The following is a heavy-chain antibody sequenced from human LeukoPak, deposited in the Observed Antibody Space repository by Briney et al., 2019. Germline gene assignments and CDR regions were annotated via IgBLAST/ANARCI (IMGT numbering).Heavy chain of an antibody. D-gene: IGHD3-16*01. CDR1: GYTFTSYG. CDR2: ISAYNGNT. Sequence: ASVKVSCKASGYTFTSYGISWVRQAPGQGLEWMGWISAYNGNTNYAQKFQGRVTITADESTSTAYMELSSLRSEDTAVYYCARLYDYVWGEPHYWGQGTLVTVSS. CDR3: ARLYDYVWGEPHY. V-gene: IGHV1-18*01. J-gene: IGHJ4*02.